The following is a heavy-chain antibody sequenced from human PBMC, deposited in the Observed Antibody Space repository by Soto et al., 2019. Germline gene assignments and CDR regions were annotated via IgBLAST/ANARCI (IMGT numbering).Heavy chain of an antibody. J-gene: IGHJ4*02. V-gene: IGHV1-3*01. Sequence: GASVKVSCKASGYTFTSYAMHWVRQAPGQRLEWMGWINAGNGNTKYSQKFQGRVTITRDTSASTAYMELSSLRSEDTSVYYCARVPRLYSGSLLFDYWGQGTLVTVSS. CDR3: ARVPRLYSGSLLFDY. CDR2: INAGNGNT. D-gene: IGHD1-26*01. CDR1: GYTFTSYA.